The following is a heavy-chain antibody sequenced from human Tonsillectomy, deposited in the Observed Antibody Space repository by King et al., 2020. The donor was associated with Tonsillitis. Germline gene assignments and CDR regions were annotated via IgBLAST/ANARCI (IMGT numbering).Heavy chain of an antibody. Sequence: VPLVESGGGLVQPGGSLRLSCAASGFPFSGYWMHWVRHAPGKGLMWVSRISNDGTRTSYADSVKSRFTISRDTAKNTLYLQMNSLGAEDTAVYYCARRGGDYVFDYWGQGALVAVSS. CDR1: GFPFSGYW. J-gene: IGHJ4*02. CDR3: ARRGGDYVFDY. V-gene: IGHV3-74*01. D-gene: IGHD4-17*01. CDR2: ISNDGTRT.